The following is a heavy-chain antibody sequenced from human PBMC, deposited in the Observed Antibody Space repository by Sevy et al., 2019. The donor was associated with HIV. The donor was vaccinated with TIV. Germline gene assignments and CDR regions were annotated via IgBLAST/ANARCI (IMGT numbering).Heavy chain of an antibody. Sequence: ASVKVSCKASGGIFRSYGISWVRQASGQGLEWMGGIIPMFGTADYAQKFQGRVTITADESTSTAYMYQSNLRTEDTAVYYCAKWDYGDYVSWFDPWGQGTLVTVSS. D-gene: IGHD4-17*01. CDR2: IIPMFGTA. J-gene: IGHJ5*02. CDR1: GGIFRSYG. CDR3: AKWDYGDYVSWFDP. V-gene: IGHV1-69*13.